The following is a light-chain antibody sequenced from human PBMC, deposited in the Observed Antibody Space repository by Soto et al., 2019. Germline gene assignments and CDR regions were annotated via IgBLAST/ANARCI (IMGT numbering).Light chain of an antibody. CDR1: QGISNY. J-gene: IGKJ1*01. CDR3: HQYYSFPWT. Sequence: VIWMTQSPSLLSASTGDRVTISCRASQGISNYLAWYQQKPGKAPKLLIYAASTLQSGVPSRFSGSGSGTDFTLTISGLQSEDVATYYCHQYYSFPWTFCQGTKVEIK. CDR2: AAS. V-gene: IGKV1D-8*01.